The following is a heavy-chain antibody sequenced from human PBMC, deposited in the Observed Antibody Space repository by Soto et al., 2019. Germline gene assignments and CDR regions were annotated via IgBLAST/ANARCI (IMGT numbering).Heavy chain of an antibody. CDR1: GFTFGDYA. J-gene: IGHJ3*02. CDR3: TRDGAPVRGVINSDAFDI. D-gene: IGHD3-10*01. CDR2: IRSKAYGGTT. V-gene: IGHV3-49*03. Sequence: GGSLRLSCTASGFTFGDYAMSWFRQAPGKGLEWVGFIRSKAYGGTTEYAASVKGRFTISRDDSKSIAYLQMNSLKTEDTAVYYCTRDGAPVRGVINSDAFDIWGQGTMVTVSS.